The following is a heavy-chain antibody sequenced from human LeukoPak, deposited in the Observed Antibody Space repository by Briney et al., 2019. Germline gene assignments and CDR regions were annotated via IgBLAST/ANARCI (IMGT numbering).Heavy chain of an antibody. D-gene: IGHD1-26*01. CDR1: GFTFSSYG. V-gene: IGHV3-30*02. Sequence: PGGSLRLSCAASGFTFSSYGVHWVRQAPGKGLEWVAFIRYDGSNKYYADSVKGRFTISRDNSKNTLYLQMNSLRAEDTAVYYCAKRYRGSGSAYYYYMDVWGKGTTVTVSS. CDR3: AKRYRGSGSAYYYYMDV. CDR2: IRYDGSNK. J-gene: IGHJ6*03.